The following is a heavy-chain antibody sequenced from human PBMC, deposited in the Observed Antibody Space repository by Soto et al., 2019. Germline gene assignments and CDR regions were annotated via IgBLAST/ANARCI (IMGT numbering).Heavy chain of an antibody. CDR2: IYYSGST. CDR3: ARDTRGDSSGWYAVDYYYYGMDV. D-gene: IGHD6-19*01. J-gene: IGHJ6*02. CDR1: GGSISSYY. Sequence: PSETLSLTCTVSGGSISSYYWSWIRQPPGKGLEWIGYIYYSGSTNYNPSLKSRVTISVDTSKNQFSLKLSSVTAADTAVYYCARDTRGDSSGWYAVDYYYYGMDVWGHGTPVTVS. V-gene: IGHV4-59*01.